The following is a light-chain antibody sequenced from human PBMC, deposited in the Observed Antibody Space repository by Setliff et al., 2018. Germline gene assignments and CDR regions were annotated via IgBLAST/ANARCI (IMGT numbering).Light chain of an antibody. CDR3: GTWDSSLSAVV. CDR1: SYDIGAGYD. V-gene: IGLV1-51*01. Sequence: QSALTQPPSVSGAPGQRVAFSCTGSSYDIGAGYDVNWYQQLPGTAPKLLIYDNNKRPSGIPDRFSGSKSGTSATLGITGLQTGDEADYYCGTWDSSLSAVVFGGGTKGTVL. J-gene: IGLJ2*01. CDR2: DNN.